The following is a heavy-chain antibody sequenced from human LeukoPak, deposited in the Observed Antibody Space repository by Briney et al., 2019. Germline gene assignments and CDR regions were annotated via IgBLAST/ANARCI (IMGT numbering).Heavy chain of an antibody. Sequence: GGSLRLSCAASGFTFSSFSMNWVRQAPGKGLEWVSSITSSSSYIYYADSVKGRFTISRDNAKNSLYLQMNSLRAEDTAVYYCAREMGGYPFDYWGQGTLVTVSS. V-gene: IGHV3-21*01. D-gene: IGHD5-12*01. J-gene: IGHJ4*02. CDR3: AREMGGYPFDY. CDR1: GFTFSSFS. CDR2: ITSSSSYI.